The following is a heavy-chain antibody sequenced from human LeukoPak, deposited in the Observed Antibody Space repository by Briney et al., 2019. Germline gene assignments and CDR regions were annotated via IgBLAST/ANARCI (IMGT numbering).Heavy chain of an antibody. Sequence: SETLSLTCAVYGGSFSGYYWSWIRQPPGKGLEWIGEINHSGSTDYNPSLKSRVTISVDTSKNQFSLKLSSVTAADTAVYYCAVMVATVVTSWFDPWGQGTLVTVSS. D-gene: IGHD4-23*01. CDR2: INHSGST. CDR3: AVMVATVVTSWFDP. CDR1: GGSFSGYY. J-gene: IGHJ5*02. V-gene: IGHV4-34*01.